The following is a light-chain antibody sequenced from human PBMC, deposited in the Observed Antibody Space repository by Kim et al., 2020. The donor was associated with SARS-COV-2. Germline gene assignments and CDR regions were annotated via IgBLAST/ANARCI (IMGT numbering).Light chain of an antibody. CDR3: QQRGDWPQT. J-gene: IGKJ1*01. Sequence: EVVLTQSPATLSLSPGERATLSCRASQSVRHYLAWYQQKPGQAPRLLIYEAMTRATGIPARFSGSGSGTDFTLTISSLEPEDFAVYYCQQRGDWPQTFGQGTKVDIK. CDR1: QSVRHY. CDR2: EAM. V-gene: IGKV3-11*01.